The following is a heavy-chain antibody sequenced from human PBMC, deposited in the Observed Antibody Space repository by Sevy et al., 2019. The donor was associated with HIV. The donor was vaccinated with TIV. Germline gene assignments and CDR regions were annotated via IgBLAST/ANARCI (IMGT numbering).Heavy chain of an antibody. CDR2: IYPGDSDT. CDR1: GYSFTSYW. J-gene: IGHJ4*02. CDR3: ASRSGSYSTGFDY. V-gene: IGHV5-51*01. Sequence: GESLKISCKGPGYSFTSYWIGWVRQMPGKGLEWMGIIYPGDSDTRYSPSFQGQVTISADKSISTAYLQWSSLKASDTAMYYCASRSGSYSTGFDYWGQGTLVTVSS. D-gene: IGHD1-26*01.